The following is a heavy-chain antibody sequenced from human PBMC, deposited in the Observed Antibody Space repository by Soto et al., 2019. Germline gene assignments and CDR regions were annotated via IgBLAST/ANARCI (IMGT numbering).Heavy chain of an antibody. CDR2: IYYSGST. CDR1: GGSISWYY. Sequence: PSETLSVTWTGTGGSISWYYGGWIRQPPGKGLEWIGYIYYSGSTNYNPSLKSRVTISVDRSKNQFSLKLSSETAADTAVYYCARGVVTALHPLDYWGQGTLVTVSS. J-gene: IGHJ4*02. V-gene: IGHV4-59*12. D-gene: IGHD2-21*02. CDR3: ARGVVTALHPLDY.